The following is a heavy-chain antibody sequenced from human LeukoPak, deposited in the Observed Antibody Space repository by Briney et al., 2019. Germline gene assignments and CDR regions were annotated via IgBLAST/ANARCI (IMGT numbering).Heavy chain of an antibody. D-gene: IGHD2-2*01. V-gene: IGHV1-18*01. CDR2: ISAYNGNT. CDR1: GYTFTSYG. CDR3: ASDVGYCRSTSCYGLYY. Sequence: RASVKVSCKASGYTFTSYGISWVRQAPGQGLEWMGWISAYNGNTNYAQKLQGRVTMTTDTSTSTAYMELRSLRSDDTAVYYCASDVGYCRSTSCYGLYYWGQGTLVTVSS. J-gene: IGHJ4*02.